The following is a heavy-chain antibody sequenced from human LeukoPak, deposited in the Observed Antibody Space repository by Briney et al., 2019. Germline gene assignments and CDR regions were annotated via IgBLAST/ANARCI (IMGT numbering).Heavy chain of an antibody. D-gene: IGHD3-10*01. J-gene: IGHJ4*02. CDR1: GFTFSTYG. CDR2: ISYDGSNK. CDR3: VWFGDPRSDY. Sequence: PGGSLRLSCAASGFTFSTYGMHWVRQAPGKGLEWVAVISYDGSNKYYSDSVKGRFTISRDNPKNTLYLQMNSLRAEDTAVYYCVWFGDPRSDYWGQGTLVTVSS. V-gene: IGHV3-33*05.